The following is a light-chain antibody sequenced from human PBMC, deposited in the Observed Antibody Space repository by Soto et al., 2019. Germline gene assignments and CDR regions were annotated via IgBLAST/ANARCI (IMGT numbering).Light chain of an antibody. Sequence: EIVLTQSPGTLSLSPGERATLSCRASQSVSSSYLAWYQQKPGQAPRLLIYGASSRATGIPDRFSGSGSGTDFTLTISRLEPEDFAVYYCQQYGSSPWLFGQGTKLEIK. CDR3: QQYGSSPWL. CDR1: QSVSSSY. CDR2: GAS. V-gene: IGKV3-20*01. J-gene: IGKJ2*01.